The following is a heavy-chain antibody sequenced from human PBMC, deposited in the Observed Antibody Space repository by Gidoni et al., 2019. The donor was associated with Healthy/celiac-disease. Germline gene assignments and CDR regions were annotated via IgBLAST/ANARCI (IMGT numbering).Heavy chain of an antibody. CDR1: GFTFSSSS. D-gene: IGHD2-2*02. J-gene: IGHJ5*02. V-gene: IGHV3-21*01. CDR2: ISSSSSYI. CDR3: ARDLEEVVPAAIAFDP. Sequence: EVQLVESGGGLVKPGGSLRLSCAASGFTFSSSSMNWVRQAPGKGLEWVSSISSSSSYIYYADSVKGRFTISRDNAKNSLYLQMNSLRAEDTAVYYCARDLEEVVPAAIAFDPWGQGTLVTVSA.